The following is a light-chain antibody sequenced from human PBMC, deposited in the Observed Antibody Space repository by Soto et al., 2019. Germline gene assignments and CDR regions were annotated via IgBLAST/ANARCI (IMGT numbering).Light chain of an antibody. Sequence: DIQLTQSPSFLSASVGDRVTITCRASQDISSYLAWYQQKPGKAPKLLIYAASTLQNGVPSRFSGSGSGSEFTLTISSLQPEDFSTYYCQRLNSYLPAIFTFGPGTKVDIK. V-gene: IGKV1-9*01. CDR1: QDISSY. J-gene: IGKJ3*01. CDR2: AAS. CDR3: QRLNSYLPAIFT.